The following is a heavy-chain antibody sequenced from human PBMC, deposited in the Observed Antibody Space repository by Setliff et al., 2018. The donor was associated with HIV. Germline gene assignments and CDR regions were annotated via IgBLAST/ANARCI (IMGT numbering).Heavy chain of an antibody. CDR1: GFTFSSYG. CDR2: IRYDGSEK. Sequence: GGSLRLSCPASGFTFSSYGMHWVRQAPGKGLEWVAFIRYDGSEKYYIESVKGRFTISRDNSKKMLYLQMNSLRAEDTAAYYCARDATYYNFWSGSYDAFDVWGQGTMVTVSS. CDR3: ARDATYYNFWSGSYDAFDV. V-gene: IGHV3-30*02. J-gene: IGHJ3*01. D-gene: IGHD3-3*01.